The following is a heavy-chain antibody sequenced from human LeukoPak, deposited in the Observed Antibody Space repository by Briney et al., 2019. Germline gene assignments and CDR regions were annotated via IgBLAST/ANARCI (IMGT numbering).Heavy chain of an antibody. CDR3: AKDQGFYGGKTDAFDI. CDR2: ISGSGGST. CDR1: GFTFSSYA. D-gene: IGHD4-23*01. J-gene: IGHJ3*02. V-gene: IGHV3-23*01. Sequence: GGSLRLSCAASGFTFSSYAMSWVRQAPGKGLEWVSAISGSGGSTYYADSVKGRFTISRDNSKNTLYLQMNSLRAEDTALYYCAKDQGFYGGKTDAFDIWGQGTMVTVSS.